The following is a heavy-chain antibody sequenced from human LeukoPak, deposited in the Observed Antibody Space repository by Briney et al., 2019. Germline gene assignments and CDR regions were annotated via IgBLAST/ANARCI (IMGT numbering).Heavy chain of an antibody. D-gene: IGHD5-12*01. CDR3: VRGTGYSAYDYDFDY. CDR1: GFTFSSYD. CDR2: IGTAGDT. V-gene: IGHV3-13*04. Sequence: GGSLRLSCAASGFTFSSYDMHWVRQPTGKGLEWVSAIGTAGDTYYPGSVKGRFTISRENAKNSLYLQMNSLRAGDTAVYYCVRGTGYSAYDYDFDYWGQGTLVTVSS. J-gene: IGHJ4*02.